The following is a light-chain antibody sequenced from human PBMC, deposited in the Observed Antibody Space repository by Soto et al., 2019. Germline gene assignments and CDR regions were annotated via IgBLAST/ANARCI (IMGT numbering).Light chain of an antibody. CDR3: QQRSNWPRT. J-gene: IGKJ1*01. V-gene: IGKV3D-20*02. CDR2: GAS. Sequence: EIVLTQSPGTLSLSPGERATLSCRASQSVSSIYLAWYQQKPGQAPRLLIYGASIRATGIPDRFSGSGSGTDFTLTISSLEPEDFAVYYCQQRSNWPRTFGQGTKVDI. CDR1: QSVSSIY.